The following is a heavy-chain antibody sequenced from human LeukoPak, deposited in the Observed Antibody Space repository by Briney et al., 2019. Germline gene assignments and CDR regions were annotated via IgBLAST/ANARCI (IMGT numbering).Heavy chain of an antibody. D-gene: IGHD4-17*01. CDR2: IIPIFGTA. V-gene: IGHV1-69*13. CDR1: GGTFSSYA. J-gene: IGHJ4*02. Sequence: GASVKDSCKASGGTFSSYAISWVRQAPGQGLEWMGGIIPIFGTANYAQKFQGRVTITADESTSTAYMELSSLRSEDTAVYYCANCYGDYVPFDYWGQGTLVTVSS. CDR3: ANCYGDYVPFDY.